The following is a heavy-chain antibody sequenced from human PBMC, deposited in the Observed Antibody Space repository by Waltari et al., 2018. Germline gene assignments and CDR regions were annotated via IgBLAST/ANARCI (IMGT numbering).Heavy chain of an antibody. CDR3: ARDDSPGDSSAWYDLFDF. J-gene: IGHJ4*01. Sequence: EVQLMESGGGLVQPGGSLRLSCAASGFTFSTYWMNWVRQAPGKGLEWVATIRRDGSQTHYLASVKGRFTISRDNAKNSLYLQMNSLGADDTAVYYCARDDSPGDSSAWYDLFDFWG. D-gene: IGHD6-19*01. V-gene: IGHV3-7*01. CDR1: GFTFSTYW. CDR2: IRRDGSQT.